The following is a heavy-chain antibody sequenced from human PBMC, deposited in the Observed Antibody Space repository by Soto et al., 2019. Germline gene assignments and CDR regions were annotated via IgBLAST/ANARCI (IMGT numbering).Heavy chain of an antibody. V-gene: IGHV3-30*18. CDR2: ISYDGSNK. D-gene: IGHD3-10*02. CDR1: GFTFSSYG. Sequence: GGSLRLSCAASGFTFSSYGMHWVRQAPGKGLEWVAVISYDGSNKYYADSVKGRFTISRDNSKNTLYLQMNSLRAEDTAVYYCAKDLSSGAHYYYGMDVWGQGTTVTVSS. CDR3: AKDLSSGAHYYYGMDV. J-gene: IGHJ6*02.